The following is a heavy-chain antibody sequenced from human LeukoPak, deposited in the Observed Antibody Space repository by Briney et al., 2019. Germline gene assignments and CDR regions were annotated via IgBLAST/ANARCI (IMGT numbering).Heavy chain of an antibody. CDR1: GGSISSTKYY. D-gene: IGHD1-26*01. CDR3: ARLKGGSPTWCAFDI. J-gene: IGHJ3*02. V-gene: IGHV3-11*01. CDR2: ISSSSSTI. Sequence: LSLTCSVSGGSISSTKYYWGWIRQAPGKGLEWVSYISSSSSTIYYADSVKGRFTISRDNAKNSLYLQMNSLRAEDTAVYYCARLKGGSPTWCAFDIWGQGTMVIVSS.